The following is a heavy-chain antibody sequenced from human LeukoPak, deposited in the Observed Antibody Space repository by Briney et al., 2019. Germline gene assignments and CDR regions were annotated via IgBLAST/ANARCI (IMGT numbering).Heavy chain of an antibody. J-gene: IGHJ4*02. V-gene: IGHV3-21*01. CDR3: ARESTVHVGFDY. CDR1: GFTFSSYS. D-gene: IGHD3-10*01. Sequence: GGSLRLSCAASGFTFSSYSMNWVRQAPGKGLEWVSSISSSSSSYIYYADSVKGRFTISRDNAKNSLYLQMNSLRAEDTAVYYCARESTVHVGFDYWGQGTLVTVSS. CDR2: ISSSSSSYI.